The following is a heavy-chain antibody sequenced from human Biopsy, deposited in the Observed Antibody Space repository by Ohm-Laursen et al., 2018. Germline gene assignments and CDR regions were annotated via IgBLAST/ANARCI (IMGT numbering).Heavy chain of an antibody. V-gene: IGHV4-34*01. CDR2: INHSGRT. D-gene: IGHD3-22*01. CDR3: VRGVDYYDPYHYYALDV. CDR1: GESFNGYY. J-gene: IGHJ6*02. Sequence: PGTLSLTCAVYGESFNGYYWSWIRQTPGKGLVWIGEINHSGRTNYNPSLKSRVTISVDTSKNKFSLKVRSVTAADTAVYYCVRGVDYYDPYHYYALDVWGQGTTVTVSS.